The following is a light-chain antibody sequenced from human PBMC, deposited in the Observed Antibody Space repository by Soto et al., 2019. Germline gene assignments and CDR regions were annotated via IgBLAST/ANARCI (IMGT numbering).Light chain of an antibody. Sequence: ALTQPASVSGSPGQSITISCTGTSSDVGGNKYVSWYQQHPGKAPKLIIYDVSNRASGVSDRFSGSKSGNTASLTISGLQAEDEADYYCSSYTSTTSSTVFGPGTKVTVL. CDR1: SSDVGGNKY. CDR3: SSYTSTTSSTV. J-gene: IGLJ1*01. V-gene: IGLV2-14*01. CDR2: DVS.